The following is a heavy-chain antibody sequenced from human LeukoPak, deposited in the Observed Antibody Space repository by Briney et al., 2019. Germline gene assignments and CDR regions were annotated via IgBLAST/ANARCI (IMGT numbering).Heavy chain of an antibody. CDR3: ARHYFDY. V-gene: IGHV3-30-3*01. CDR2: ISYDGSNK. CDR1: GFTLSSYA. Sequence: GGSLRLSCAASGFTLSSYAMHWVRQAPGKGLEWVAVISYDGSNKYYADSVKGRFTISRDNSKNTLYLQMNSLRAEDTAVYYCARHYFDYWGQGALVTVSS. J-gene: IGHJ4*02.